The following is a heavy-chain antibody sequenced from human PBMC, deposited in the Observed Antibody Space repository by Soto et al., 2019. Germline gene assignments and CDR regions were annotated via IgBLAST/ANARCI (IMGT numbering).Heavy chain of an antibody. CDR2: ITTSSTYI. V-gene: IGHV3-21*01. Sequence: GGSLRLSCAASGFIFSGYGMSWVRQAPGKGLEWVSSITTSSTYIYYADSVKGRFTISRDNARNSLYLQMNSLRAEDTAVYYCAKVINWFDPWGQGTLVTVS. J-gene: IGHJ5*02. D-gene: IGHD3-22*01. CDR3: AKVINWFDP. CDR1: GFIFSGYG.